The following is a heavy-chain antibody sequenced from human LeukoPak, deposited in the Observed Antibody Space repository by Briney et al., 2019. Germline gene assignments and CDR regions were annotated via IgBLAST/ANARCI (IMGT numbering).Heavy chain of an antibody. CDR1: GFTVRSSY. CDR2: ISGPSSHT. V-gene: IGHV3-23*01. D-gene: IGHD6-19*01. J-gene: IGHJ4*02. Sequence: GGSLRLSCAASGFTVRSSYMSWVRQAPGKGLQWVSAISGPSSHTYYADSVRGRFTISRDNSRNTLYLQMNSLTVEDTAVYYCAKQVSGQWLTPDSGWGQGTLVTVSS. CDR3: AKQVSGQWLTPDSG.